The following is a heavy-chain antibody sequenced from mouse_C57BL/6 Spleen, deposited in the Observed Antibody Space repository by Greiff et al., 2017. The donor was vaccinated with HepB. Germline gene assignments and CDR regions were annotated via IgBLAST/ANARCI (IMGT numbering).Heavy chain of an antibody. CDR1: GYAFSSSW. J-gene: IGHJ2*01. CDR3: ARSVTTNYYFDY. Sequence: VKLQESGPELVKPGASVKISCKASGYAFSSSWMNWVKQRPGKGLEWIGRIYPGDGDTNYNGKFKGKATLTADKSSSTAYMQLSSLTSEDSAVYFCARSVTTNYYFDYWGQGTTLTVSS. CDR2: IYPGDGDT. V-gene: IGHV1-82*01. D-gene: IGHD2-2*01.